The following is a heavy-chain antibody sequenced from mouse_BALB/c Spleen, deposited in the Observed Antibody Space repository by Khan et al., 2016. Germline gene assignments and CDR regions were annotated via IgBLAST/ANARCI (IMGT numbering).Heavy chain of an antibody. CDR2: INPYNDGT. D-gene: IGHD2-14*01. CDR1: GYTFTSYI. J-gene: IGHJ4*01. Sequence: VQLQQSGPELVKPGASVKMSCKASGYTFTSYIMHWVKQKPGQGLEWIGYINPYNDGTKYNEKFKGKATLTSDKSSSTAYMEFSSLTSEDSAVGCCAGDFRCDWDVMDYWGQGTSVTVSS. V-gene: IGHV1S136*01. CDR3: AGDFRCDWDVMDY.